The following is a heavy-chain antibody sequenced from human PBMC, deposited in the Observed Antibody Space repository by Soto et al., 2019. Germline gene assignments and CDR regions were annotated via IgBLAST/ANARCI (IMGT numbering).Heavy chain of an antibody. Sequence: ASVKVYCKASGYTFTVYYMHWVRQAPGQGLEWMGWINPNSGGTNYAQKFQGWVTMTRDTSISTAYMELSRLRSDDTAVYYCARDGQAAAGFYYYYYGMDVWGQGTTVTVSS. CDR3: ARDGQAAAGFYYYYYGMDV. V-gene: IGHV1-2*04. CDR1: GYTFTVYY. J-gene: IGHJ6*02. CDR2: INPNSGGT. D-gene: IGHD6-13*01.